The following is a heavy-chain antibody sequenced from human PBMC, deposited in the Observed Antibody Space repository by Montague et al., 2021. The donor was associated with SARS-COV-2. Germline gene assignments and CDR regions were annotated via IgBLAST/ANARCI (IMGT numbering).Heavy chain of an antibody. CDR2: INHSGST. CDR3: ARGFDY. J-gene: IGHJ4*02. V-gene: IGHV4-34*01. Sequence: SETLSLTCAVQGGSFRGYFWSWIRQSPGKGLEWIGEINHSGSTNYNPSLKSRVTISADTSQNQFSLKLSSVTAADTAVYYCARGFDYWGQGTLVTVSS. CDR1: GGSFRGYF.